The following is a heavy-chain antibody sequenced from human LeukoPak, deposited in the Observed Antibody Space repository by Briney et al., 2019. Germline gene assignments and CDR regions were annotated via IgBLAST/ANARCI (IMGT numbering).Heavy chain of an antibody. CDR3: ARDNWNYGSSMDV. V-gene: IGHV4-61*01. CDR2: VYYSGST. CDR1: GGSVSSGSYF. Sequence: TSETLSLTCTVSGGSVSSGSYFWTWIRQPPGKGLEWIGYVYYSGSTNYNPSLKSRVTISVDTSKNQFSLKVSSVTAADTAVYYCARDNWNYGSSMDVWGQGTTVTVSS. J-gene: IGHJ6*02. D-gene: IGHD1-7*01.